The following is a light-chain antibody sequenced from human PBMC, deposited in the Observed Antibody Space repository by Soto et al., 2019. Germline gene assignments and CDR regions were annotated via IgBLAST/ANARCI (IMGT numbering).Light chain of an antibody. Sequence: QSALTQPASVSDSPGQSITISCTGTSSDVGGSNHVSWYQQHPGKAPKLMIYDVTNRPSGVSHRFSGSKSGSTASLIISGLQAEDEADYYCVSFTRSTTYVFGKGTKVTVL. J-gene: IGLJ1*01. CDR2: DVT. V-gene: IGLV2-14*01. CDR3: VSFTRSTTYV. CDR1: SSDVGGSNH.